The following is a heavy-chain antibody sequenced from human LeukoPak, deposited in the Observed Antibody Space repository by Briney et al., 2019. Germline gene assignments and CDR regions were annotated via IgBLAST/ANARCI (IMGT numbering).Heavy chain of an antibody. Sequence: GASVKVSCKASGYTFTSYAMNWLRQAPGQGLEWMGWMHPNSGGTNYAQNFQGRVTMTRDTSITTAYMELSRLTSDDTAVYYCASLAHFDGSTYYPDFWGQGTLVTVSS. CDR3: ASLAHFDGSTYYPDF. V-gene: IGHV1-2*02. CDR2: MHPNSGGT. J-gene: IGHJ4*02. CDR1: GYTFTSYA. D-gene: IGHD3-22*01.